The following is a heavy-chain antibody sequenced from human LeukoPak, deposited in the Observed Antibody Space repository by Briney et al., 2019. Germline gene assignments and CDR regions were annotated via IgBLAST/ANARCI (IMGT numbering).Heavy chain of an antibody. J-gene: IGHJ3*02. CDR2: INAGNGNT. CDR1: GYTFTSYA. CDR3: ARPTGGYGYVVHGAFDI. V-gene: IGHV1-3*01. D-gene: IGHD5-18*01. Sequence: GASVKVSCKASGYTFTSYAMHWVRQAPGQRLEWMGWINAGNGNTKYSQKFQGRVTITRDTSASTAYMELSSLRSEDTAVYYCARPTGGYGYVVHGAFDIWGQGTMVTVSS.